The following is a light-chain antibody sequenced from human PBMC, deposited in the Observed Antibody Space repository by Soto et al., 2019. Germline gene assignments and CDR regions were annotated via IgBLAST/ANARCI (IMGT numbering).Light chain of an antibody. V-gene: IGLV2-8*01. Sequence: QSALTQPPSASGSPGQSVTISCTGTSSDIGGYNYVSWYQQHPGKAPKLMIYEVIKRPSGVPDRFSGSRSGNTASLTVSGLQAEDEADYYCSSYTGTNNLYVFXTGTKVTVL. CDR1: SSDIGGYNY. CDR2: EVI. J-gene: IGLJ1*01. CDR3: SSYTGTNNLYV.